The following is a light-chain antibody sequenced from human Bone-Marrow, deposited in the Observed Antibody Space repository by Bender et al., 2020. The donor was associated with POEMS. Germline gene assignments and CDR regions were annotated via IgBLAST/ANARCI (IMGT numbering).Light chain of an antibody. CDR3: SSFTSSNTHV. V-gene: IGLV2-14*01. CDR1: SSDVGGYSY. CDR2: DVS. Sequence: QSALTQPASVSGSPGQAITISCTGTSSDVGGYSYVSWYQQHPGKVPKLMIYDVSNRPSGVSHRFSGSKSGNSASLTISGLQPEDEADYYCSSFTSSNTHVFGTGTKVTVL. J-gene: IGLJ1*01.